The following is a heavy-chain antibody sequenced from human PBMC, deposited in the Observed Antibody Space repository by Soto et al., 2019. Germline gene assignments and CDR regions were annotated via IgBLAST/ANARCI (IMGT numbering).Heavy chain of an antibody. CDR1: GYTFTSYG. CDR2: ISAYNGNT. D-gene: IGHD3-9*01. Sequence: ASVKVSCKASGYTFTSYGISWVRQAPGQGLEWMGWISAYNGNTNYAQKLQGRVTMTTDTSTSTAYMELRSLRSDDTAVYYCARDFDSSRDDYYYYMDVWGKGTTVTVSS. J-gene: IGHJ6*03. CDR3: ARDFDSSRDDYYYYMDV. V-gene: IGHV1-18*01.